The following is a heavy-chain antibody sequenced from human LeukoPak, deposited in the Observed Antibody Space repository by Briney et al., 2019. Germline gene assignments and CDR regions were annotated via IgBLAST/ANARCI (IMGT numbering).Heavy chain of an antibody. V-gene: IGHV4-30-4*08. Sequence: PSQTLSLTCTVSGGSISSGYYWSWIRQHPGKGLEWIGYINYSGGTYYNPSLKSRVTISVDTSKNQFSLKLSSVTAADTAVYYCARRGEVATDGEAYYFDYWGQGTLVTVSS. CDR3: ARRGEVATDGEAYYFDY. CDR1: GGSISSGYY. D-gene: IGHD5-12*01. CDR2: INYSGGT. J-gene: IGHJ4*02.